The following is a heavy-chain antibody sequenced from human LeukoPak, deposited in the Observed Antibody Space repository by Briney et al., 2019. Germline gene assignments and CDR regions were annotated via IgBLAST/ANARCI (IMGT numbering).Heavy chain of an antibody. CDR1: GGSFSGYY. Sequence: SETLSLTCAVYGGSFSGYYWSWIRQPPGKGLEWIGEINHSGSTNYNPSLKSRVTISVDTSKNQFSLKLSSLTAADTAVYYCARGNYVWGSYRAWGQGTLVTVSS. CDR3: ARGNYVWGSYRA. CDR2: INHSGST. J-gene: IGHJ5*02. D-gene: IGHD3-16*02. V-gene: IGHV4-34*01.